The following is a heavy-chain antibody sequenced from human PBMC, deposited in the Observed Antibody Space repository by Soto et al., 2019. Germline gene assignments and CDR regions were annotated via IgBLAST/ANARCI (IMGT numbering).Heavy chain of an antibody. Sequence: QVQLVQSGAEVKKPGASVKVSCKASGYTFTSYGISWVRQAPGQGLEWMGWISAYNGNTNYAQKLQGRVTMTTDTPTRTDYVALRGLRSDETAVYYCARVGLLWFVELSYWFDPWGQGTQVTVSS. D-gene: IGHD3-10*01. V-gene: IGHV1-18*01. CDR2: ISAYNGNT. CDR3: ARVGLLWFVELSYWFDP. CDR1: GYTFTSYG. J-gene: IGHJ5*02.